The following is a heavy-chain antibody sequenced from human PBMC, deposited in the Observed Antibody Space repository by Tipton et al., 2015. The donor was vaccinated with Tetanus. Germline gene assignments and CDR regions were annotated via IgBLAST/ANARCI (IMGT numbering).Heavy chain of an antibody. CDR3: ARHLYGYWFDP. D-gene: IGHD5-24*01. J-gene: IGHJ5*02. CDR2: IYFEGST. Sequence: TLSLTCTVSGGSISSGTFYWDWIRQTPGKGLEWIGNIYFEGSTYYSPSLKSRLTIDVDTSHNLFSLKMTSVTAADTAVYYCARHLYGYWFDPWGQGALVTVSS. CDR1: GGSISSGTFY. V-gene: IGHV4-39*02.